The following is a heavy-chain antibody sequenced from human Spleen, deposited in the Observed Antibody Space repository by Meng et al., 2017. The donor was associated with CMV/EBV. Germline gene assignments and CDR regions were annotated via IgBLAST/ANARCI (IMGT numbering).Heavy chain of an antibody. V-gene: IGHV3-23*01. Sequence: GGSLRLSCASSGFTFAAYTMSWVRQAPGKGLEWVSSITGTGGSTYYADSVKGRFTISRDNSLDTLDLQMNSLRAEDTAVYYCGKPDFSYYYYYGMDVWGQGTTVTVSS. CDR3: GKPDFSYYYYYGMDV. D-gene: IGHD4-11*01. CDR1: GFTFAAYT. CDR2: ITGTGGST. J-gene: IGHJ6*02.